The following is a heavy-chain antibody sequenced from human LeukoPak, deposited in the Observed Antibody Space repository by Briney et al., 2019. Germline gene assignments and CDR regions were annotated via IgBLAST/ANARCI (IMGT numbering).Heavy chain of an antibody. Sequence: PSETLSLTCTVSGASISNYYWSWIRQPAGKGLEWIGRIYSSGSTNCNPSLKSRVTMSVDTSKNQFSLNLSSVTAADTAVYYCARDPGTSVWGFRYWGQGTLVTVSS. D-gene: IGHD6-19*01. J-gene: IGHJ4*02. V-gene: IGHV4-4*07. CDR3: ARDPGTSVWGFRY. CDR2: IYSSGST. CDR1: GASISNYY.